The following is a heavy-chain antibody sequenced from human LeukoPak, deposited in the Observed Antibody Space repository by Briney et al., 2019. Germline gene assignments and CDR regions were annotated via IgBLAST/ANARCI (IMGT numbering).Heavy chain of an antibody. CDR1: GFTFSGSA. Sequence: PGGSLRLSCAASGFTFSGSAMHWVRQASGKGLEWVGRIRSKANSYATAYAASVKGRFTISRDDSKNTAYLQMNSLRTEDTAVYYCTTKGLEWSLRFDYWGQGTLVTVSS. J-gene: IGHJ4*02. V-gene: IGHV3-73*01. CDR2: IRSKANSYAT. D-gene: IGHD3-3*01. CDR3: TTKGLEWSLRFDY.